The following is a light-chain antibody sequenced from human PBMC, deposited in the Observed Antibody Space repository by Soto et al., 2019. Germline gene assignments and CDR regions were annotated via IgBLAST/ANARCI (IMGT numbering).Light chain of an antibody. V-gene: IGLV1-51*01. J-gene: IGLJ2*01. CDR2: DNN. CDR1: SSNIGKQN. CDR3: GTWDTSLSGGV. Sequence: QSVLTQPPSVSAAPGQTVTISCSGSSSNIGKQNECWYQQFPGTAPKILIYDNNKRPSGIPDRFSASKSGTSATLDITGLQTGDEADYYCGTWDTSLSGGVFGGGTQLTVL.